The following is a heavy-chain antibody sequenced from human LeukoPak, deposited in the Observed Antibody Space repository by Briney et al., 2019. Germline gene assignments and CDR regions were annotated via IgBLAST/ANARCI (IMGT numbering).Heavy chain of an antibody. CDR2: ISGSGGST. CDR3: AKQEGSGWYRAYYYYYGMDV. Sequence: GGSLRLSCAASGFTFSSYAMSWVRQAPGKGLEWVSAISGSGGSTYYADSVKGRFTISRDNSKNTLYLQMNSLRAEDTAVYYCAKQEGSGWYRAYYYYYGMDVRGQGTTVTVSS. CDR1: GFTFSSYA. D-gene: IGHD6-19*01. V-gene: IGHV3-23*01. J-gene: IGHJ6*02.